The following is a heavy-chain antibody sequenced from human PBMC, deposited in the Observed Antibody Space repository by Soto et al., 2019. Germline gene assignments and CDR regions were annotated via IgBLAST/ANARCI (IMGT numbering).Heavy chain of an antibody. Sequence: GASANVSSEAPRCTLTRHTMAWLRPAPGQLLEWLGGLIPIFCTANYAQKFQRRVTITADNSKNTLYLQMNSLRAEDTAVYYCAIYYTTVAGRGAGSNGMAFWGQGTTVT. CDR1: RCTLTRHT. J-gene: IGHJ6*02. D-gene: IGHD6-6*01. V-gene: IGHV1-69*06. CDR3: AIYYTTVAGRGAGSNGMAF. CDR2: LIPIFCTA.